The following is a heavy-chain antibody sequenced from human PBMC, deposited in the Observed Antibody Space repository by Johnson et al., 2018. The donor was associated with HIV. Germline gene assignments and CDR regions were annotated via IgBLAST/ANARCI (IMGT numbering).Heavy chain of an antibody. CDR3: ASLSDDAFDF. CDR1: GCTVSSNY. CDR2: IWYDGSNK. J-gene: IGHJ3*01. Sequence: VQLVESGGGVVQSGGSLRLSCAASGCTVSSNYMNWVLQAPGKGLEWVAVIWYDGSNKYYADSVKGRFTISRDNSENTLYLQMNSLKAEDTAVYYCASLSDDAFDFWGQGTMVIVSS. V-gene: IGHV3-33*08.